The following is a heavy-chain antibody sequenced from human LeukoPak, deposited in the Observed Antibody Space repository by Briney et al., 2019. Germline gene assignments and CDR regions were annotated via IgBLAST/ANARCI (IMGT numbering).Heavy chain of an antibody. V-gene: IGHV4-34*01. CDR3: ARGGGLQWRGGFRRRYSYYYMDV. D-gene: IGHD6-19*01. CDR2: INDSGST. CDR1: GGSLSGYY. Sequence: SETLSLTCDVYGGSLSGYYWIWIRQSPGTGLEWIGEINDSGSTNYNPSLKSRVTISLDTSKSQLSLKVTSVTAADTAVYFCARGGGLQWRGGFRRRYSYYYMDVWGKGTTVTVSS. J-gene: IGHJ6*03.